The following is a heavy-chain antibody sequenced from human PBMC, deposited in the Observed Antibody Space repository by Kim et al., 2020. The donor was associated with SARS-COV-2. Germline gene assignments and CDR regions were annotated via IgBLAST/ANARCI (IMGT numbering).Heavy chain of an antibody. CDR2: IYPGDSDT. CDR3: ASSSSSPRGFYYYYGMDV. J-gene: IGHJ6*02. V-gene: IGHV5-51*01. D-gene: IGHD6-6*01. CDR1: GYSFTSYW. Sequence: GESLKISCKGSGYSFTSYWIGWVRQMPGKGLEWMGIIYPGDSDTRYSPSFQGQVTISADKSISTAYLQWSSLKTSDTAMYYCASSSSSPRGFYYYYGMDVWGQGTTVTVSS.